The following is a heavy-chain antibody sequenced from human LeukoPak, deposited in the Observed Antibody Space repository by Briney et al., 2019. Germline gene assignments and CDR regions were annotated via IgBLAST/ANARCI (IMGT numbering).Heavy chain of an antibody. CDR2: ISWNSASI. D-gene: IGHD6-13*01. CDR1: GFTFDDYA. Sequence: GGSLRLSCAASGFTFDDYAMHWVRQAPGKGLEWVSGISWNSASIGYADSVKGRFTISRDNARNSLHLQMNSLRDEDTALYYCAKEGDSSFIDYWGQGTLVTVSS. CDR3: AKEGDSSFIDY. V-gene: IGHV3-9*01. J-gene: IGHJ4*02.